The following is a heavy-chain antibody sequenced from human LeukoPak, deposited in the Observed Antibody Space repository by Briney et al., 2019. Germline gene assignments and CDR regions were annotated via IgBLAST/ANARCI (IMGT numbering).Heavy chain of an antibody. J-gene: IGHJ3*02. Sequence: GGSLRLSCAASGFTVSNNYMSWVRQAPGKGLEWVSITYSDSSTNYADSVKGRFTISRDTSQNTLSLQMNSLRAEDTAVYYCVRKNRDFNAAFDIWGQGTVVTVSS. CDR1: GFTVSNNY. CDR2: TYSDSST. V-gene: IGHV3-53*01. D-gene: IGHD2-21*02. CDR3: VRKNRDFNAAFDI.